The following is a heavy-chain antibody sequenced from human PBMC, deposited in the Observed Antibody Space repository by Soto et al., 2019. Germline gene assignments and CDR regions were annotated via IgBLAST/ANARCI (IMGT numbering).Heavy chain of an antibody. V-gene: IGHV1-18*01. J-gene: IGHJ5*02. CDR3: ARDDKNWFDP. CDR1: SYTFSTYV. CDR2: VNGYNGYT. Sequence: QVQLVQSGTEVKKPGASVKVSCKASSYTFSTYVISWLRQAPGQGPEWMGWVNGYNGYTKYAEKFQGRITMTTDTSTSTAYMELWSLRSDDTAVYYCARDDKNWFDPWGQGTLVSVSS.